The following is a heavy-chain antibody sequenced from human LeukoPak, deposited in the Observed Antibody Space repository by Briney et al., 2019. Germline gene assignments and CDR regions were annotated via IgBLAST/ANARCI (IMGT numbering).Heavy chain of an antibody. D-gene: IGHD1-20*01. J-gene: IGHJ6*02. CDR1: GYTFTDYY. V-gene: IGHV1-2*02. CDR3: ARAITGIPYGMDV. Sequence: ASVKVSCKASGYTFTDYYMHWVRQAPGQGLEWMGWINHDSGGTNYAQKFQGRVTMTRDTSISTAYMELNRLISDDTAVYYCARAITGIPYGMDVWGQGTTVTVSS. CDR2: INHDSGGT.